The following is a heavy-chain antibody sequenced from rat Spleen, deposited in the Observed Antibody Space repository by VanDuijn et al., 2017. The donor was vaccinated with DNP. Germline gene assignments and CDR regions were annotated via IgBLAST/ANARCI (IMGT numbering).Heavy chain of an antibody. D-gene: IGHD1-4*01. V-gene: IGHV3-3*01. CDR2: VNSADST. CDR1: GYSITRNFR. CDR3: ARSTDCGCNWDY. Sequence: EVQLQESGPGLVESSQSLSLTCSVTGYSITRNFRWNWIRKFPGNKLEWMGYVNSADSTYYNPSLKSRISITRDTSKNQFFLQVNSITTEDTATYYCARSTDCGCNWDYWGQGVMVPVSS. J-gene: IGHJ2*01.